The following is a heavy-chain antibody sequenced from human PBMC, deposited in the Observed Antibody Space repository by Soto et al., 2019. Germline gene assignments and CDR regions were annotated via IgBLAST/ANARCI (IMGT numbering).Heavy chain of an antibody. D-gene: IGHD2-21*02. CDR1: GGTFSSYA. J-gene: IGHJ6*02. Sequence: VSCKASGGTFSSYAISWVRQAPGQGLEWMGGIIPSFGTANYAQKFQGRVTITADTSTSTAYMELSSLRSEDTAVYYCARDRRGYCGGDCYSHYYYYGMDVWGQGTTVTVSS. CDR2: IIPSFGTA. CDR3: ARDRRGYCGGDCYSHYYYYGMDV. V-gene: IGHV1-69*06.